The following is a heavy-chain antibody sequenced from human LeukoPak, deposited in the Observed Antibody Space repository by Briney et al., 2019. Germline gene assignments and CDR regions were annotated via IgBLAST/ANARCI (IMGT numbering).Heavy chain of an antibody. V-gene: IGHV1-69*13. CDR3: ARGGFSSSWFLFELGYFDY. CDR2: IIPIFGTA. CDR1: GGTFSSYA. J-gene: IGHJ4*02. D-gene: IGHD6-13*01. Sequence: ASVKVSCKASGGTFSSYAISWMRQAPGQGLEWMGGIIPIFGTANYAQKFQGRVTITADESTSTAYMELSSLRSEDTAVYYCARGGFSSSWFLFELGYFDYWGQGTLVTVSS.